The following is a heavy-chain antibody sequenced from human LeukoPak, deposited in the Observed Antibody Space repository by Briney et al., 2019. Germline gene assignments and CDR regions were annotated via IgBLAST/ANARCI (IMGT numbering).Heavy chain of an antibody. J-gene: IGHJ4*02. CDR3: ARENKPLSGSYNY. CDR1: GGSISSGDYY. CDR2: IYYSGST. D-gene: IGHD1-26*01. Sequence: SQTLSLTCTVSGGSISSGDYYWSWIRQPPGKGLEWIGYIYYSGSTYYNPSLKSRVTISVDTSKNQFSLKLSSVTAADTAVCYCARENKPLSGSYNYWGQGTLVTVSS. V-gene: IGHV4-30-4*08.